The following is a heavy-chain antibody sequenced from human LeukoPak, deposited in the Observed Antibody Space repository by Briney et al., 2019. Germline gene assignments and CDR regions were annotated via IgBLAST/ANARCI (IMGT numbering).Heavy chain of an antibody. CDR3: ARVTRGSSGWYHFDY. CDR2: IHYSEST. Sequence: SETLSLTCTVSGGSISSYYWSWIRQPPGKGLEWIGYIHYSESTNYNPSLKSRVTISVNTSKNQFSLKLSSVTAADTAVYYCARVTRGSSGWYHFDYWGQGTLVTVSS. J-gene: IGHJ4*02. D-gene: IGHD6-19*01. CDR1: GGSISSYY. V-gene: IGHV4-59*01.